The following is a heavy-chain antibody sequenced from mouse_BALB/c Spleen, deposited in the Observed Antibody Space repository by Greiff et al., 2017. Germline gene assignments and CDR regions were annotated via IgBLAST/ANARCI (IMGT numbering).Heavy chain of an antibody. CDR3: ASQHYYSFAY. V-gene: IGHV2-9*02. D-gene: IGHD1-2*01. J-gene: IGHJ3*01. Sequence: VHLVESGPGLVAPSQSLSITCTVSGFSLTSYGVHWVRQPPGKGLEWLVVIWAGGSTNYNSALMSRLSISKDNSKSQVFLKMNSLQTDDTAMYYCASQHYYSFAYWGQGTLVTVSA. CDR1: GFSLTSYG. CDR2: IWAGGST.